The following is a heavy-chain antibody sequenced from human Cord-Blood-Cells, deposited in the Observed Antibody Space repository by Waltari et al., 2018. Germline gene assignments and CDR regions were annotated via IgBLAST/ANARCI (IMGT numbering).Heavy chain of an antibody. CDR1: GDSVSSNSAA. J-gene: IGHJ6*02. D-gene: IGHD6-6*01. CDR3: ARDSPTYSSSFDYYYYYGMDV. Sequence: QVQLQQSGPGLVKPSQTLSLTCAISGDSVSSNSAAWNWIRQSPSRGLEWLGRTYYRSKWYNDYAVSVKSRITINPDTSKNQFSLQLNSVTPEDTAVYYCARDSPTYSSSFDYYYYYGMDVWGQGTTVTVSS. V-gene: IGHV6-1*01. CDR2: TYYRSKWYN.